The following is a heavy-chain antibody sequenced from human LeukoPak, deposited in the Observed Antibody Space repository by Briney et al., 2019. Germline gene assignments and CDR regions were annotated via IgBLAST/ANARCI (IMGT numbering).Heavy chain of an antibody. CDR3: ATPGIAVAGTARKDY. CDR1: GFTFSSYS. D-gene: IGHD6-19*01. CDR2: ISSSSSYI. Sequence: GGSLRLSCAASGFTFSSYSMNWVRQAPGKGLEWVSSISSSSSYIYYADSVKGRFTISRDNSKNTLYLQMNSLRAEDTAVYYCATPGIAVAGTARKDYWGQGTLVTVSS. V-gene: IGHV3-21*04. J-gene: IGHJ4*02.